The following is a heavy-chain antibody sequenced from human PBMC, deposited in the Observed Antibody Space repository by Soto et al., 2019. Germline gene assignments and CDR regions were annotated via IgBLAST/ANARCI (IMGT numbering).Heavy chain of an antibody. V-gene: IGHV5-51*01. CDR1: GYRFTSYG. Sequence: XGSLKIYCKGCGYRFTSYGIGWVRQMPGKGLEWMGIIYPGDSDTRYSPSFQGQVTISADKSISTAYLQWSSLKASDTAMYYCARQRVVYYYDSSGPLHYFDYWGQGTLVTVSS. J-gene: IGHJ4*02. D-gene: IGHD3-22*01. CDR2: IYPGDSDT. CDR3: ARQRVVYYYDSSGPLHYFDY.